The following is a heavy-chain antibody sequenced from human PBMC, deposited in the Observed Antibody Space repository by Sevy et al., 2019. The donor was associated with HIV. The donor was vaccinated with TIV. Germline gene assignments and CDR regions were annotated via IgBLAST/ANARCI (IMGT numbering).Heavy chain of an antibody. V-gene: IGHV4-39*01. D-gene: IGHD6-19*01. CDR2: IYYSGST. CDR1: GGSISSSSYY. J-gene: IGHJ6*02. Sequence: SENLSLTCTVSGGSISSSSYYCGWIRQPPGKGLEWIGSIYYSGSTYYNPSLKSRVTISVDTSKNQFSLKLSSVTAAVTAVYYCASQQKSKTQNYSSGWYEAHYNYYYGMDVWGQGTPVTVSS. CDR3: ASQQKSKTQNYSSGWYEAHYNYYYGMDV.